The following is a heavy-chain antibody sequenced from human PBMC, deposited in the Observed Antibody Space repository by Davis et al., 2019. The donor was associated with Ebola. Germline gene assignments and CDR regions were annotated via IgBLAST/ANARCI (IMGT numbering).Heavy chain of an antibody. V-gene: IGHV3-48*02. CDR1: GFTFSSYA. D-gene: IGHD6-19*01. J-gene: IGHJ4*02. Sequence: GGSLRLSCAASGFTFSSYAMSWVRQAPGKGLEWVSYISSSSSTIYYADSVKGRFTISRDNAKNTLYLQMNNLRDEDTAVYYCARGSLSSGWFQEYYFDSWGQGTLVTVSS. CDR2: ISSSSSTI. CDR3: ARGSLSSGWFQEYYFDS.